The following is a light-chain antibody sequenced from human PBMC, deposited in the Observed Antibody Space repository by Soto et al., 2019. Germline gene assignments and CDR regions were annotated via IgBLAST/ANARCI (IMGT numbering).Light chain of an antibody. CDR1: QGVASSY. J-gene: IGKJ1*01. CDR3: QQYHDTGT. Sequence: EIVLTQSPGTLSLSPGERATLSCRASQGVASSYLAWYQQKPGQAPRLLIYSVSTRATGIPARFSGSGSGTEFTLTISSLQSEDFAVYYCQQYHDTGTFGQGTKVDIQ. V-gene: IGKV3-20*01. CDR2: SVS.